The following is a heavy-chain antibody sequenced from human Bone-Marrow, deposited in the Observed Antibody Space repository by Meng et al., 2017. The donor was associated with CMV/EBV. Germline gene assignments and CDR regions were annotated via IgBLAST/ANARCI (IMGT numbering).Heavy chain of an antibody. CDR3: ATSFVTTEYYYGMDV. J-gene: IGHJ6*01. D-gene: IGHD4-11*01. CDR2: FDPEDGET. CDR1: GYTLTELY. V-gene: IGHV1-24*01. Sequence: ASVKVSCKVSGYTLTELYMHWVRQAPGKGLEWMGGFDPEDGETIYAQKFQGRVTMTEDTSTDTACMELSSLRSEDTAVYYCATSFVTTEYYYGMDVWGQGPTVTFYS.